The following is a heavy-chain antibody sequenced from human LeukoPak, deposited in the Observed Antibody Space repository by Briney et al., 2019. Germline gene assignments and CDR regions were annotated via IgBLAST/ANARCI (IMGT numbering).Heavy chain of an antibody. V-gene: IGHV4-59*01. D-gene: IGHD5-18*01. J-gene: IGHJ5*02. Sequence: PSETLSLTCTVSGGSISSYYWSWIRQPPGKGLEWIGYIYYSGSTNYNPSLKSRVTISVDTSKNQFSLKLSSVTAADTAVYYCARGEYNYGRDWFDPWGQGTLVTVSS. CDR3: ARGEYNYGRDWFDP. CDR1: GGSISSYY. CDR2: IYYSGST.